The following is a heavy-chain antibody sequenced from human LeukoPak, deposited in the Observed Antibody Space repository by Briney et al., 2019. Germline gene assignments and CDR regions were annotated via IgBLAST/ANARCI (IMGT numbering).Heavy chain of an antibody. CDR3: ARGRYYYDSSGYPTPGY. V-gene: IGHV3-21*01. D-gene: IGHD3-22*01. CDR1: GFTFSSYS. CDR2: ISSSSSYI. Sequence: AGGSLRLSCAASGFTFSSYSMNWVRHAPGKGLEWVSSISSSSSYIYYADSEKGRFTISRDNAKNSLYLQMNSLRAEDTAVYYCARGRYYYDSSGYPTPGYWGQGTLVTVSS. J-gene: IGHJ4*02.